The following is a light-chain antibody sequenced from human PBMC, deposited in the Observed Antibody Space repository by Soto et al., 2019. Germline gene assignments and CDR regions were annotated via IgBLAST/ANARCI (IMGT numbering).Light chain of an antibody. CDR3: PSYTSTGAPVV. V-gene: IGLV2-14*03. Sequence: QSALTQPASVSGSPGQSITISCTGTSSDVGGYNYVSWYQHHPGKAPELIIYGVTNRPSGASLRFSGSKSGNTASLTISGLQAEDEADYYCPSYTSTGAPVVFGGGTKLTVL. CDR1: SSDVGGYNY. CDR2: GVT. J-gene: IGLJ2*01.